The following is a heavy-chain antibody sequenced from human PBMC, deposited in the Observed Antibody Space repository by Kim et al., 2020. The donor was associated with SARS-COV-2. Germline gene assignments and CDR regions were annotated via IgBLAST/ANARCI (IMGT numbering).Heavy chain of an antibody. CDR1: GGSISSGGYY. V-gene: IGHV4-31*03. CDR3: ARAHRTIFGVVEYMDV. Sequence: SETLSLTSTVSGGSISSGGYYWSWIRQHPGKGLEWIGYIYYSGSTYYNPSLKSRVTISVDTSKNQFSLKLSSVTAADTAVYYCARAHRTIFGVVEYMDVWGQGTTVTVSS. CDR2: IYYSGST. J-gene: IGHJ6*02. D-gene: IGHD3-3*01.